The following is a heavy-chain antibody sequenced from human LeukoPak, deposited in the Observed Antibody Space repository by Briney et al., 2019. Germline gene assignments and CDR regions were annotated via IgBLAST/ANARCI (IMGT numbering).Heavy chain of an antibody. D-gene: IGHD6-19*01. V-gene: IGHV3-23*01. CDR1: RFGFSTYA. CDR2: ITPSGATT. Sequence: GGSLRLSCAASRFGFSTYAMSSVRQAPGKGLEGVSGITPSGATTYYADSVKGRFTVSRDSSKDTLYLEMSSLRADDTAVYYCTKAYSSGRAPFDHWGQGTLVTVSS. J-gene: IGHJ4*02. CDR3: TKAYSSGRAPFDH.